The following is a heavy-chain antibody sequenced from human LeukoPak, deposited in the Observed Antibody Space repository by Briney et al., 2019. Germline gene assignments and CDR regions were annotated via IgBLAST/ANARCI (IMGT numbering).Heavy chain of an antibody. J-gene: IGHJ4*02. V-gene: IGHV1-18*01. CDR3: ARRSMTTALSHFDY. CDR1: GYTFSSYG. D-gene: IGHD4-17*01. Sequence: ASVKVSCKASGYTFSSYGISWVRQAPGQGLEWMGWINVYNGNTNYAQKVQDRVTMTTDTSTSTAFMELRSLRSDDTAVYYCARRSMTTALSHFDYWGQGTLVTVSS. CDR2: INVYNGNT.